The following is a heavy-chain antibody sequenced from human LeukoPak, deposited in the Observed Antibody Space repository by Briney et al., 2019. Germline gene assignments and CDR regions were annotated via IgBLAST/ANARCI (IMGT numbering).Heavy chain of an antibody. CDR2: ISGSGGST. J-gene: IGHJ4*02. Sequence: GGSLRLSCAASGFTFGSYAMSWVRQAPGKGLEWVSAISGSGGSTYYADSVKGRFTISRDNSKNTLYLQMNSLRAEDTAVYYCALLLEGYFDYWGQGTLVTVSS. D-gene: IGHD2-15*01. CDR3: ALLLEGYFDY. V-gene: IGHV3-23*01. CDR1: GFTFGSYA.